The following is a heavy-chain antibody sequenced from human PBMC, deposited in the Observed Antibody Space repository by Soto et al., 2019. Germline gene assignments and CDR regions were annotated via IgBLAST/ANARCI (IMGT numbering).Heavy chain of an antibody. V-gene: IGHV4-59*01. CDR3: ARDRVVAARPGGYYYYYGMDV. Sequence: QVQLQESGPGLVKPSETLSLTCTVSGGSISSYYWSWIRQPPGKGLEWIGYIYYSGSTNYNPSLKSRVTISVDTSKNQFSLKLSSVTAADTAVYYCARDRVVAARPGGYYYYYGMDVWGQGTTVTVSS. D-gene: IGHD6-6*01. J-gene: IGHJ6*02. CDR2: IYYSGST. CDR1: GGSISSYY.